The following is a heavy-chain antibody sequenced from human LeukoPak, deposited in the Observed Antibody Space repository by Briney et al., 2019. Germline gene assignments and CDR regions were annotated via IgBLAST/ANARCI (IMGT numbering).Heavy chain of an antibody. V-gene: IGHV4-59*08. D-gene: IGHD6-19*01. Sequence: SETLSLTCTVSGVSISPYYWSWIRQPPGKGLEWIGYIYYSGSTNYNPSLKSRVTISVDTSKNQFSLKLSSVTAADTAVYYCARHAKYSSGWYSYFDYWGQGTLVTVSS. CDR2: IYYSGST. J-gene: IGHJ4*02. CDR3: ARHAKYSSGWYSYFDY. CDR1: GVSISPYY.